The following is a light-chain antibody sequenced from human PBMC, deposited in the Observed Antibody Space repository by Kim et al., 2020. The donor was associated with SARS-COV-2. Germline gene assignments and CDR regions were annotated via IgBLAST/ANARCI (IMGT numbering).Light chain of an antibody. CDR2: RDR. V-gene: IGLV3-9*01. J-gene: IGLJ3*02. CDR3: QVWDSNTAV. CDR1: NIGSKN. Sequence: SYELTQPLSESVALGQTATITCGGNNIGSKNVHWYQQRPGQAPVLVIYRDRNRPSGIPERFSGSNSGNTATLTISGAQGGDEADYYCQVWDSNTAVFGGGTTLTVL.